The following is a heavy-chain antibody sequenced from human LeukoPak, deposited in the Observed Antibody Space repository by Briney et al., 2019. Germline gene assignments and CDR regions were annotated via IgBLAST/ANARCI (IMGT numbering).Heavy chain of an antibody. D-gene: IGHD5-12*01. CDR1: GFTFSSYW. CDR3: VSGYDNYYYYMDV. V-gene: IGHV3-74*01. J-gene: IGHJ6*03. CDR2: INSGGSST. Sequence: GGSLRLSCAASGFTFSSYWMHWVRQAPGKGLVWVSRINSGGSSTSYADSVKGRFTISRDNAKNTLYLQMNSLRAEDTAVYYCVSGYDNYYYYMDVWGKGTTVTVSS.